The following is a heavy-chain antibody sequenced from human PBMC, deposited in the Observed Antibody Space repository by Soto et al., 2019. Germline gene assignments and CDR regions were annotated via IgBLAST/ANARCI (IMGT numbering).Heavy chain of an antibody. J-gene: IGHJ6*02. CDR1: GGSISSYY. Sequence: SETLSLTCTVSGGSISSYYWSWIRQPPGKGLEWIGYIYYSGSTNYNPSLKSRVTISVDTSKNQFSLKLSSVTAADTAVYYCARAGYLRPGLVWYGMDVWGQGTTVTVS. CDR2: IYYSGST. CDR3: ARAGYLRPGLVWYGMDV. V-gene: IGHV4-59*01. D-gene: IGHD3-9*01.